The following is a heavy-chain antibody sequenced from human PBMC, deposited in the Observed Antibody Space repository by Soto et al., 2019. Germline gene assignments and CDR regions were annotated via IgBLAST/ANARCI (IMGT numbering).Heavy chain of an antibody. D-gene: IGHD3-10*02. J-gene: IGHJ4*02. V-gene: IGHV4-34*01. Sequence: QVQLQQWGAGLLKPSETLSLTCAVSGGSLSSYWWCWIRQSPGKGLEWIGEINHSGSTNYNPSLKSRVTISVDTSKNQFSLMLSSVTAAGTALYYCARTDYVPPWGQGTLVTVSS. CDR3: ARTDYVPP. CDR1: GGSLSSYW. CDR2: INHSGST.